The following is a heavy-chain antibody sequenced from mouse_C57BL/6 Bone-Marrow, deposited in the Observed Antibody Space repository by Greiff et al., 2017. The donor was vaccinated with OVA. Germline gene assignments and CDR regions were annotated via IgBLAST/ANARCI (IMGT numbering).Heavy chain of an antibody. CDR1: GFPITSGYY. D-gene: IGHD2-2*01. CDR2: ITHSGET. Sequence: QVQLQQSGPGLVKPSQSLFLTCSITGFPITSGYYWIWIRQSPGKPLEWMGYITHSGETFYNPSLQSPIAITRETSKNQFFLQLNAVTTEDTAMYYCAGHSGYDFAYWGQGTLVTVSA. CDR3: AGHSGYDFAY. J-gene: IGHJ3*01. V-gene: IGHV12-3*01.